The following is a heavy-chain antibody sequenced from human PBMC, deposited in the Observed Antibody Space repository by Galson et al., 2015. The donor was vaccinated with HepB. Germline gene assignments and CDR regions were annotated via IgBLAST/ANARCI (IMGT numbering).Heavy chain of an antibody. Sequence: SLRLSCAASGFTFSSYSMNWVRQAPGKGLEWVSYIRSSSSTMYYADSVKGRFTISRDNAKNSLYLQMNSLRDEDTALYYCARGRSTGNSWGAFDVWGQGTMLTVSS. J-gene: IGHJ3*01. CDR1: GFTFSSYS. CDR2: IRSSSSTM. V-gene: IGHV3-48*02. D-gene: IGHD6-13*01. CDR3: ARGRSTGNSWGAFDV.